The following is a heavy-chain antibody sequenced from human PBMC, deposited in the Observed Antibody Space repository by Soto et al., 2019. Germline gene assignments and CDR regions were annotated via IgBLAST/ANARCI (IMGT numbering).Heavy chain of an antibody. CDR2: IKSKTDGGTT. J-gene: IGHJ4*02. V-gene: IGHV3-15*07. Sequence: SLRLSCAASGFTFSNAWMNWVRQAPGKGLEWVGRIKSKTDGGTTDYAAPVKGRFTISRDDSKNTLYLQMNSLKTEDTAVYYCTTDPTAPNYYDFWSGYPADYWGQGTLVTVSS. CDR3: TTDPTAPNYYDFWSGYPADY. D-gene: IGHD3-3*01. CDR1: GFTFSNAW.